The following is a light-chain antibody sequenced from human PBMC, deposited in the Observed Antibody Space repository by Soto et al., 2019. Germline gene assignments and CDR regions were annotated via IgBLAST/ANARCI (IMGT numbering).Light chain of an antibody. Sequence: ETVVTQSPGTLSLSPGERATLSCRASQSVSNNYLAWYQQKPGQAPRLLIYGASNRATGIPDRFSGSGSGTDFTITISRLEPEDFAVYYCQQYSTSPLTSGGGTKVDIK. CDR1: QSVSNNY. CDR3: QQYSTSPLT. CDR2: GAS. V-gene: IGKV3-20*01. J-gene: IGKJ4*01.